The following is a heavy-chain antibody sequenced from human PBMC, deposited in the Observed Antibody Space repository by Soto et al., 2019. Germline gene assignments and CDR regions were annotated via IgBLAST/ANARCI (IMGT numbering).Heavy chain of an antibody. CDR2: IYYSGST. D-gene: IGHD3-22*01. J-gene: IGHJ3*02. V-gene: IGHV4-39*01. CDR1: GGSISSSSYY. Sequence: SETLSLTCTVSGGSISSSSYYWGWIRQPPGKGLEWIGSIYYSGSTYYNPSLKSRVTISVDTSKNQFSLKLSSVTAADTAVYYCARSPPLYYYDSSGYGDAFDIWGQGTMVTVSS. CDR3: ARSPPLYYYDSSGYGDAFDI.